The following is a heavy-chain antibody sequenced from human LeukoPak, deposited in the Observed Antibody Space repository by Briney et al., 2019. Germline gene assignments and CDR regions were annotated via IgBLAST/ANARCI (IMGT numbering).Heavy chain of an antibody. CDR1: GFTFSSYA. D-gene: IGHD6-13*01. CDR3: AKPSSDWYRFDY. V-gene: IGHV3-23*01. CDR2: ISGSGDT. J-gene: IGHJ4*02. Sequence: GGSLRLSCAASGFTFSSYAMSWVRQALGKGLEWVSSISGSGDTYYAGSVKGRFTISRDNSKNTLYLQMNSLRAEDTAVYYCAKPSSDWYRFDYWGQGTLVTVSS.